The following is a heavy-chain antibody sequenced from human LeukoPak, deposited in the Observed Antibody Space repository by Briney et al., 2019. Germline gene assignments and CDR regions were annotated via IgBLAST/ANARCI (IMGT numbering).Heavy chain of an antibody. Sequence: GGSLRLSCAASGFTSTNHWMHWVRQAPGKGLVWVSHIDSDGSSTTYGDPAKGRFTVSRDNAKNTVYLQMNSLSAEDTAVYYCTRGTAVVAGIDFWGHGTLVTVSS. J-gene: IGHJ4*01. CDR2: IDSDGSST. CDR1: GFTSTNHW. V-gene: IGHV3-74*03. D-gene: IGHD6-19*01. CDR3: TRGTAVVAGIDF.